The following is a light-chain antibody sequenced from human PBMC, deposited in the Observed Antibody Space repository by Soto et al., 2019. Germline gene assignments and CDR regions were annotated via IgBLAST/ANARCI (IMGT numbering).Light chain of an antibody. V-gene: IGKV3-11*01. CDR2: DAS. CDR1: QSVSSY. J-gene: IGKJ3*01. CDR3: QQRSNWLFT. Sequence: EIVLTQSPATLSLSPGERATLSCRASQSVSSYLAWYQHKPGQAPRLLISDASNRATGIPARFSGSGSGTDFTLTISSLEPEDFAVYYCQQRSNWLFTFGPGTKADIK.